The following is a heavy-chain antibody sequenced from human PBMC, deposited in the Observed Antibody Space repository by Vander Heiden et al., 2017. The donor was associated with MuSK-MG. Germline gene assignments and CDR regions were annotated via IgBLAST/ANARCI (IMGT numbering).Heavy chain of an antibody. J-gene: IGHJ5*02. V-gene: IGHV3-15*01. CDR1: GCTFSNAW. CDR2: IKSMTDGGTT. CDR3: TTDKS. Sequence: EVQLVESGGGLVKPGGSLRLSCAASGCTFSNAWMSWVRQAPGKGLEWVGRIKSMTDGGTTEYTAPVKGRFTISRDDSKNTLLLQMDSLKTEDTAVYYCTTDKSWGQGTLVTVSS.